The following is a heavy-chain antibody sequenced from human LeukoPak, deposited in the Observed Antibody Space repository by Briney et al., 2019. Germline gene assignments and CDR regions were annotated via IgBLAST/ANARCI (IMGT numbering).Heavy chain of an antibody. CDR1: GFTFSDYY. CDR3: ARGTNVLRFLEWLSDNWFDP. D-gene: IGHD3-3*01. J-gene: IGHJ5*02. Sequence: GGSLRLSCAASGFTFSDYYMSWIRQAPGKGLEWISYITRSGETIKYADSVKGRFTISRDNAKNSLHLQMNSLRVDDTAVYYCARGTNVLRFLEWLSDNWFDPWDQGTLVTVSS. V-gene: IGHV3-11*01. CDR2: ITRSGETI.